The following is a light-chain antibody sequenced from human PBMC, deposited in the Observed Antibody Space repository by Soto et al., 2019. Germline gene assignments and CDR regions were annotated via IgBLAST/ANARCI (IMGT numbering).Light chain of an antibody. CDR1: QGFSNS. J-gene: IGKJ4*01. Sequence: DIQMTQSPSSLTASVGDRVTISCRASQGFSNSLAWYQQKPGKVPTLLIYGASILQSGVPSRFSVSGSVTEFTLTISSLQPEDVATYYCQKYDSAPLTFGGGTKVEIK. V-gene: IGKV1-27*01. CDR3: QKYDSAPLT. CDR2: GAS.